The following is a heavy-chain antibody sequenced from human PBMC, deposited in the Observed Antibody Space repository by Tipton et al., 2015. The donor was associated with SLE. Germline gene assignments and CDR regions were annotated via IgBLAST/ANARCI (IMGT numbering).Heavy chain of an antibody. CDR2: INHSGST. V-gene: IGHV4-34*01. CDR1: GGSFSGYY. CDR3: AAEKYSASYSY. Sequence: TLSLTCAVYGGSFSGYYWSWIRQPPGKGLEWIGEINHSGSTSYNPSLKSRVTISVDTSKNQFSLKLNSVTAADTAVYYCAAEKYSASYSYWGQGTLVTVSS. D-gene: IGHD6-6*01. J-gene: IGHJ4*02.